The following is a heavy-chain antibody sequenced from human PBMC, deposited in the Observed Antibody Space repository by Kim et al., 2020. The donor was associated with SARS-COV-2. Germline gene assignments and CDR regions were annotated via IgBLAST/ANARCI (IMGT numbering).Heavy chain of an antibody. Sequence: DADSVKGRFIISRDNAKNSLYLQMNSLSDEDSAIYFCARGDILTGAYGLDVWGQGTTVIVSS. J-gene: IGHJ6*02. CDR3: ARGDILTGAYGLDV. D-gene: IGHD3-9*01. V-gene: IGHV3-48*02.